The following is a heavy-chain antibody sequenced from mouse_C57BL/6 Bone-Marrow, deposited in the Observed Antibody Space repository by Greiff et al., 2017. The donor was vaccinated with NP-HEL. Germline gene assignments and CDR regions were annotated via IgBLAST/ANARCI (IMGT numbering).Heavy chain of an antibody. CDR1: GYTFTSYW. CDR2: IYPGSGST. J-gene: IGHJ4*01. V-gene: IGHV1-55*01. CDR3: ASVAYYGNYAMDY. Sequence: QVQLQQPGAELVKPGASVKMSCKASGYTFTSYWITWVKQRPGQGLEWIGVIYPGSGSTNYNEKFKSKATLTVDTSSSTAYMQLSILTSEDSAVYYCASVAYYGNYAMDYWGEGTSVTVSA. D-gene: IGHD2-10*01.